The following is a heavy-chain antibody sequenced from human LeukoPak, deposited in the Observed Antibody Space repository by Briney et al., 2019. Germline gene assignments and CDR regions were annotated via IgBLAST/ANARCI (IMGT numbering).Heavy chain of an antibody. CDR1: GASVSGSAYY. D-gene: IGHD2-2*01. Sequence: SETLSLTCTVSGASVSGSAYYWGWIRQPPGKGLEWIGNIYYSGSTYYNESLESRVTISIDTSKNQFSLKLNSVTAADTAVYYCARHPGSIVVVPAAFDYWGQGTLVTVSS. CDR3: ARHPGSIVVVPAAFDY. CDR2: IYYSGST. V-gene: IGHV4-39*01. J-gene: IGHJ4*02.